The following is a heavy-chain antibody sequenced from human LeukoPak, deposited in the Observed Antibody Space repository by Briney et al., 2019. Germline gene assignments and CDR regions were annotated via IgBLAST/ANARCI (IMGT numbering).Heavy chain of an antibody. CDR2: IYSGGST. D-gene: IGHD3-10*01. Sequence: GGFLRLSCAASGFTVGSNYMSWVRQAPGKGLECVSVIYSGGSTYYADSVEDRFTISRDNSKNTLYLQMNSLRAEDTAVYYCARAGDARGSADYWGQGTLVTVSS. CDR3: ARAGDARGSADY. CDR1: GFTVGSNY. V-gene: IGHV3-66*01. J-gene: IGHJ4*02.